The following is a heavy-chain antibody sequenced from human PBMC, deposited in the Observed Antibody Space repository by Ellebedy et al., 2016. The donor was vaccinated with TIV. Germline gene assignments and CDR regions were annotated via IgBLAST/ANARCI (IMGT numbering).Heavy chain of an antibody. V-gene: IGHV3-64*01. CDR3: ARGYYDSSGYYNPHFDY. Sequence: GESLKISCAASGFTFSSYAMHWVRQAPGKGLEYVSAISSNGGSTYYANSVKGRFTISRDNSKNTLYLQMGSLRAEDMAVYYCARGYYDSSGYYNPHFDYWGQGTLVTVSS. CDR1: GFTFSSYA. J-gene: IGHJ4*02. CDR2: ISSNGGST. D-gene: IGHD3-22*01.